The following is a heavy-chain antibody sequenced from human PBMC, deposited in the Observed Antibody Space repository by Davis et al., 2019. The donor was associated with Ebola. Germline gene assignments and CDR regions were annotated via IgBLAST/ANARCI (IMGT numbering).Heavy chain of an antibody. CDR1: GYTFTSYG. D-gene: IGHD4-11*01. Sequence: ASVKVSCKASGYTFTSYGISWVRQATGQGLEWMGWMNPNSGNTGYAQKFQGRVTMTRNTSISTAYMELRSLRSDDTAVYYCARWGTVTTGWFDPWGQGTLVTVSS. J-gene: IGHJ5*02. CDR2: MNPNSGNT. CDR3: ARWGTVTTGWFDP. V-gene: IGHV1-8*02.